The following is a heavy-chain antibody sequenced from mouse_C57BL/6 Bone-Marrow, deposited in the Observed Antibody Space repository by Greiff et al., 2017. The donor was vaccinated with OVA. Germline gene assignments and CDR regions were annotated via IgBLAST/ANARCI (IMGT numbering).Heavy chain of an antibody. D-gene: IGHD1-1*01. J-gene: IGHJ3*01. Sequence: VQLKESGAELVRPGASVKLSCTASGFNIKDDYMHWVKQRPEQGLEWIGWIDPENGDTEYASKFQGKATITADTSSNTAYLQLSSLTSEDTAVDYCTTGYGSETWFAYWGQGTLVTVSA. CDR2: IDPENGDT. CDR3: TTGYGSETWFAY. V-gene: IGHV14-4*01. CDR1: GFNIKDDY.